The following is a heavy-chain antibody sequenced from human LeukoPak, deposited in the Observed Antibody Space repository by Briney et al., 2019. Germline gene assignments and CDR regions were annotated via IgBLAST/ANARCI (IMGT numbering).Heavy chain of an antibody. Sequence: SETLSLTCAVYGGSFSGYYWSWIRQPPGKGREWIGEINHSGSTNYNPSLKSRVTISVDTSKNPFSLKLRSVTAADTAVYYCARGYCSSTSCYRRHYYYYYGMDVWGQGTTVTVSS. V-gene: IGHV4-34*01. CDR2: INHSGST. D-gene: IGHD2-2*01. J-gene: IGHJ6*02. CDR3: ARGYCSSTSCYRRHYYYYYGMDV. CDR1: GGSFSGYY.